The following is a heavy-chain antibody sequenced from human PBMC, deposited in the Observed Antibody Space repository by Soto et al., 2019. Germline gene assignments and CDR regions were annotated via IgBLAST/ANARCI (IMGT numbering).Heavy chain of an antibody. J-gene: IGHJ2*01. CDR2: IRVYNGTT. V-gene: IGHV1-18*01. CDR3: ARDSGYDYDWYFDL. D-gene: IGHD5-12*01. CDR1: GYTFTSYG. Sequence: QVQLVQSGAEVKKPGASVKVSCKASGYTFTSYGISWVRQAPGQGLEWMGGIRVYNGTTNYAQKLQGRVTMTTDTSTSTAYMELGSLRSDDRAVYYCARDSGYDYDWYFDLWGRGTLVTVSS.